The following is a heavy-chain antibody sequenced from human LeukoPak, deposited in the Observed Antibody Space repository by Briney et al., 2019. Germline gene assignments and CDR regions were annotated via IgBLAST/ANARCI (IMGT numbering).Heavy chain of an antibody. J-gene: IGHJ4*02. CDR2: LYPSAST. Sequence: SETLSLTCSVSGGSINSGYWSWIRQPPGKGLEWIGLLYPSASTNYNPSLKSRVTISVDTSRTQFSLKLSSMTAADTAVYYCAGGHYPLEYWGQGTLVTVSS. CDR3: AGGHYPLEY. CDR1: GGSINSGY. V-gene: IGHV4-59*01. D-gene: IGHD1-26*01.